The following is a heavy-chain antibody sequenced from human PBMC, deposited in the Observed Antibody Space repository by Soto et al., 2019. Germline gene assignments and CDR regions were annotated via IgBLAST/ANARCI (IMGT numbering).Heavy chain of an antibody. Sequence: PGGSLRLSCAASGFTFSSYSMNWVRQAPGKGLEWVSSISSSSSYIYYADSVKGRFTISRDNAKNSLYLQMNSLRAEDTAVYYCARDTMIVVANALDYWGQGTLVTVSS. J-gene: IGHJ4*02. CDR3: ARDTMIVVANALDY. D-gene: IGHD3-22*01. CDR2: ISSSSSYI. CDR1: GFTFSSYS. V-gene: IGHV3-21*01.